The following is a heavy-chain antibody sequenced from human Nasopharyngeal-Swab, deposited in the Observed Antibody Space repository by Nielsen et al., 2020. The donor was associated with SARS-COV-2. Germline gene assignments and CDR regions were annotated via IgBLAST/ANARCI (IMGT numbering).Heavy chain of an antibody. CDR2: IIPIFGTA. Sequence: SVKVSCKASGGTFSSYAINWVRQAPGQGLEWMGGIIPIFGTANYAQKFQGRVTITADKSTSTAYMELSSLRSEDTAVYYCATPKGGGYDLWDFDYWGQGTLVTVSS. D-gene: IGHD5-12*01. CDR1: GGTFSSYA. CDR3: ATPKGGGYDLWDFDY. J-gene: IGHJ4*02. V-gene: IGHV1-69*06.